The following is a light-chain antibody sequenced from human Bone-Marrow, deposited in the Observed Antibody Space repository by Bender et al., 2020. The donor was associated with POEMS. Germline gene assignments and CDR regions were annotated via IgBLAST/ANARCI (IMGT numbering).Light chain of an antibody. V-gene: IGLV2-14*01. Sequence: QSALTQPASVSGSPGQSVFISCTGTSSDVGGYNFVSWYQQRPGTAPKLLIFDVINRPSGVSHRFSGSKSGNTASLIISGLQAEDEADYYCCSHTNSGTWVFGGGTKVTVL. CDR1: SSDVGGYNF. CDR3: CSHTNSGTWV. J-gene: IGLJ3*02. CDR2: DVI.